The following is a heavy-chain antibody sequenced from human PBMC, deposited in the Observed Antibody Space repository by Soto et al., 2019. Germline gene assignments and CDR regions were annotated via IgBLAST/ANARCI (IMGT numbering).Heavy chain of an antibody. CDR3: ARDRQPKDIVVVPAAMEGYFQH. V-gene: IGHV3-7*03. J-gene: IGHJ1*01. CDR1: GFTFSSYW. CDR2: IKQDGSEK. D-gene: IGHD2-2*01. Sequence: GGSLRLSCAASGFTFSSYWMSWVRQAPGKGLEWVANIKQDGSEKYYVDSVKGRFTISRDNAKNSLYLQMNSLRAEDTAVYYCARDRQPKDIVVVPAAMEGYFQHWGQGTLVTVSS.